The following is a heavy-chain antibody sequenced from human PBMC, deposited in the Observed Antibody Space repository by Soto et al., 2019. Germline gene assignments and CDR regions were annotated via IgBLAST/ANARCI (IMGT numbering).Heavy chain of an antibody. CDR3: ARGELLYYFYYGMDV. CDR2: INTVNGNT. V-gene: IGHV1-3*04. Sequence: ASVKVSSKGSGYNISAYALLWVRPAQGQGLEWMGWINTVNGNTKYSQKFQGRVTITRDTSASTAFLGLSSLKSEDTAIYYCARGELLYYFYYGMDVWGQGSTVTVSS. D-gene: IGHD1-26*01. J-gene: IGHJ6*02. CDR1: GYNISAYA.